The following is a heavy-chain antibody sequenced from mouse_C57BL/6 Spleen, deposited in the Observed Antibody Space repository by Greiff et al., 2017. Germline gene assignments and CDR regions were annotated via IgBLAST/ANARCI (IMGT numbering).Heavy chain of an antibody. D-gene: IGHD3-1*01. CDR2: ISSGGDYI. CDR1: GFTFSSYA. V-gene: IGHV5-9-1*02. CDR3: TRAGDEGYFDV. Sequence: EVMLVESGAGLVKPGGSLKLSCAASGFTFSSYAMSWVRQTPEKRLEWVAYISSGGDYIYYADTVKGRFTISRDNARNTLYLQMSSLKSEDTAMYYCTRAGDEGYFDVWGTGTTVTVSS. J-gene: IGHJ1*03.